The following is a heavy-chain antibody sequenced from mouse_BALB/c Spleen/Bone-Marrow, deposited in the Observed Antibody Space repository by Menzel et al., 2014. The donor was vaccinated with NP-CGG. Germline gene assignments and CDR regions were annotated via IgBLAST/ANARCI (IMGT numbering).Heavy chain of an antibody. CDR3: ARGAVAMDY. Sequence: VQLQQSGPQLVRPGASVTISCKASGYSFTSYWMHWVRQRPGQGLEWIGMIDPSDIETRINQKFKDKATLPVDKSSSTAYMQLSSPTFEDSAVYYCARGAVAMDYGGQGTSVTVSS. CDR2: IDPSDIET. CDR1: GYSFTSYW. J-gene: IGHJ4*01. V-gene: IGHV1S126*01.